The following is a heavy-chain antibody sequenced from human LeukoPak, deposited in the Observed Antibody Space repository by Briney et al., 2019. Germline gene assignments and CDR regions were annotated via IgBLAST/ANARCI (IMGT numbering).Heavy chain of an antibody. D-gene: IGHD6-13*01. J-gene: IGHJ4*02. CDR1: GGPISSYY. CDR3: ARRVHSSSWSSYFDY. Sequence: PSETLSLTCTVSGGPISSYYWSWIRQPPGKGLEWIGYIYYSGSTNYNPSLKSRVTISVDTSKNQFSLKLSSVTAADTAVYYCARRVHSSSWSSYFDYWGQETLVTVSS. V-gene: IGHV4-59*01. CDR2: IYYSGST.